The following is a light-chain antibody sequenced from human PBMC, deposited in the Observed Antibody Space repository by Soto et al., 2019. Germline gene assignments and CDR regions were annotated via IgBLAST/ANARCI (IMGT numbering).Light chain of an antibody. CDR3: LRYGDSPPAYT. J-gene: IGKJ2*01. CDR2: GAS. CDR1: QSVSSRN. Sequence: EIVLTQSPGTVSLSPGERATLSCRASQSVSSRNLAWYRQKPGQAPILLIFGASNRATGIPDRFSGSGSGTDVTLTISRLEPEDCAVYSCLRYGDSPPAYTFGQGTKLEIK. V-gene: IGKV3-20*01.